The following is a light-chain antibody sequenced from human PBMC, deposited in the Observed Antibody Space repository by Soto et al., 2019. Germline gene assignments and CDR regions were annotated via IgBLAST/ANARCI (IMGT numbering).Light chain of an antibody. J-gene: IGKJ4*01. CDR3: QQYGHSPRT. Sequence: EIVLTQSPGTLSLSPGERVTLSCRAGQTVRSSSLAWDQQKPGQAPRLLIYGASSSAPGVPDRFSGSGSGTDFTLTISRLEPEDFAVYYCQQYGHSPRTFGGGTNVESK. CDR2: GAS. CDR1: QTVRSSS. V-gene: IGKV3-20*01.